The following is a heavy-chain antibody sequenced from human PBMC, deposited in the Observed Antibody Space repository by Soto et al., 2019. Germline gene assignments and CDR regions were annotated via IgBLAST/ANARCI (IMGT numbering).Heavy chain of an antibody. D-gene: IGHD3-3*01. Sequence: EVQLVESGGGLVQPGGSLRLSCAASGFTFSDHYMDWVRQAPGKGLEWVGRTRNKANSYTIEYAASVKGRFTISRDDSKNSLYLQMNSLKTEDTAVYYCVRVTIDYYFDYWGQGTLVTVSS. CDR1: GFTFSDHY. CDR2: TRNKANSYTI. V-gene: IGHV3-72*01. CDR3: VRVTIDYYFDY. J-gene: IGHJ4*02.